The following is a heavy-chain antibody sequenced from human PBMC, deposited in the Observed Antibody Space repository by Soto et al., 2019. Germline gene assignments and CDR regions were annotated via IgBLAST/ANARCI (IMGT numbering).Heavy chain of an antibody. CDR1: GNSSNTYG. CDR2: ISYDGSKK. CDR3: ARDEGLAVAGTFYYYYYAMDV. V-gene: IGHV3-30*03. Sequence: PGGSLRLSLVAPGNSSNTYGMRGVRQAPGKRAEWGATISYDGSKKYYADSVKGRFTTSRDNSKNTLYLQMNSLRAEDTAVYYCARDEGLAVAGTFYYYYYAMDVWGQGTTVTVSS. D-gene: IGHD6-19*01. J-gene: IGHJ6*02.